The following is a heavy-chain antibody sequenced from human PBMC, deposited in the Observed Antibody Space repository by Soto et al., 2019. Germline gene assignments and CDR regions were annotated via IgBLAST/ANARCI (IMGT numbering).Heavy chain of an antibody. CDR1: GYTFTSYD. V-gene: IGHV1-8*01. CDR3: ARGTGWNDVYYYYYGTDV. D-gene: IGHD1-1*01. CDR2: MNPNSGNT. Sequence: QVQLVQSGAEVKKPGASVKVSCKASGYTFTSYDINWVRQATGQGLEWMGWMNPNSGNTGYAQKFQGRVTMTRNTSISTAYMELSSLRSEDTAVYYFARGTGWNDVYYYYYGTDVWVQGTTVTVSS. J-gene: IGHJ6*02.